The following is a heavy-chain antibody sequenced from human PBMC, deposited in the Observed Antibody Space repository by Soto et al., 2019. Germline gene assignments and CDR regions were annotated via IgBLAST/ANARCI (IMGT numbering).Heavy chain of an antibody. CDR2: IYYSGST. V-gene: IGHV4-39*01. CDR1: GGSISSSSYY. D-gene: IGHD4-17*01. J-gene: IGHJ6*02. Sequence: QLQLQESGPGLVKPSETLSLTCTVSGGSISSSSYYWGWIRQPPGKGLEWIGSIYYSGSTYYNPSLKSRVTISVDTSKNQFSLKLSSVTAADTAVYYCASIYGDYDDYYYYYGMDVWGQGTTVTVSS. CDR3: ASIYGDYDDYYYYYGMDV.